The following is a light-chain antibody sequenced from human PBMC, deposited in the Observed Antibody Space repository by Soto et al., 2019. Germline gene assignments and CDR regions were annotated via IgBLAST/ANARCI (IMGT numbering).Light chain of an antibody. J-gene: IGKJ1*01. Sequence: DIQMTQSPYTLSASIGDRVTITCRASETITNWLAWYQQKPGKAPKVLIYKTSSLESGVPSRFSGSGSGTEFTLTINSLQPDDFATYYCQQYESYWTFGQGTKVEVK. V-gene: IGKV1-5*03. CDR3: QQYESYWT. CDR2: KTS. CDR1: ETITNW.